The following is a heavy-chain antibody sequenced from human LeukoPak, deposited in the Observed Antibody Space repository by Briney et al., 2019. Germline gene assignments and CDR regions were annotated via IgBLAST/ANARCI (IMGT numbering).Heavy chain of an antibody. Sequence: ASVKVSCKASGYTFTGYYMHWVRQATGQGLEWMGWMNPNSGNTGYAQKFQGRVTMTRNTSISTAYMELSSLRSEDTAVYYCAKPPSRETDYSNWFDPWGQGTLVTVSS. CDR3: AKPPSRETDYSNWFDP. V-gene: IGHV1-8*02. D-gene: IGHD3-10*01. CDR1: GYTFTGYY. CDR2: MNPNSGNT. J-gene: IGHJ5*02.